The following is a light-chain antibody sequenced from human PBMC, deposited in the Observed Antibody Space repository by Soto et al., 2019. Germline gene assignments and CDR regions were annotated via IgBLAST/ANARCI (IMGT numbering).Light chain of an antibody. V-gene: IGLV4-60*02. Sequence: QLVLTQSSSASASLGSSVKLTCTLSSGHSSYIIAWHQQQPGKAPRYLMKLEGSGSYNKGSGVPDRFSGSGSGADRYLTISNLQFEDEADYYCETWDSDTRVFGRGTKLTVL. J-gene: IGLJ3*02. CDR3: ETWDSDTRV. CDR2: LEGSGSY. CDR1: SGHSSYI.